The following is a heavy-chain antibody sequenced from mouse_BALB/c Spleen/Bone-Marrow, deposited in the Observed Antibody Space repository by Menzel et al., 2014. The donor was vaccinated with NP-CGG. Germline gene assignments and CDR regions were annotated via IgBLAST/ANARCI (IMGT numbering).Heavy chain of an antibody. J-gene: IGHJ1*01. CDR1: GFDFSRYW. Sequence: EVKLVESGGGLVLPGGSLKLSCAASGFDFSRYWMSWVRQAPGKGLEWIGGINPDSSTINYTPSLKDKFIISRDNAKNTLYLQMSKVRPEDTALYYCARLNYYGNLFVWGAGTTVTVSS. V-gene: IGHV4-1*02. D-gene: IGHD1-1*01. CDR3: ARLNYYGNLFV. CDR2: INPDSSTI.